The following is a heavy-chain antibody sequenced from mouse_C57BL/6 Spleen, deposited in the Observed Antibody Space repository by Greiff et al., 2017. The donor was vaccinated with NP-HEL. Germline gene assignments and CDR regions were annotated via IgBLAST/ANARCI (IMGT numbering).Heavy chain of an antibody. CDR2: IDPSDSDT. CDR1: GYTFTSYW. V-gene: IGHV1-52*01. Sequence: QVQLQQPGAELVRPGSSVKLSCKASGYTFTSYWMHWVKQRPIQGLEWIGNIDPSDSDTHYNQKFKDKATLTVDKSSSTAYMQLSSLTSEDSAVYYCARDAMDYWGQGTSVTVSS. CDR3: ARDAMDY. J-gene: IGHJ4*01.